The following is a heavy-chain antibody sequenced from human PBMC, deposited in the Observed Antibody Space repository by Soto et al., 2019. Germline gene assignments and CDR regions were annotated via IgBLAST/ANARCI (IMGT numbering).Heavy chain of an antibody. V-gene: IGHV4-4*07. D-gene: IGHD1-1*01. J-gene: IGHJ5*02. Sequence: KTSETLSLTCTVSGASISGFYWSWIRKSAGKGLEWIGRIYATGTTDYNPSLKSRVMMSVDTSKKQFSLKLRSVTAADTAVYYCVRDGTKTLRDWLDPWGQGISVTVSS. CDR1: GASISGFY. CDR3: VRDGTKTLRDWLDP. CDR2: IYATGTT.